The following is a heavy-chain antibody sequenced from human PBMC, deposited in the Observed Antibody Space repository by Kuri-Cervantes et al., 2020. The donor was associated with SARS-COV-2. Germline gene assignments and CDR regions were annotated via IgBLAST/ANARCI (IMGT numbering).Heavy chain of an antibody. V-gene: IGHV3-30-3*01. J-gene: IGHJ4*02. D-gene: IGHD1-26*01. Sequence: SCKASGGTFSSYAMHWVRQAPGKGLEWVAVISYDGSNKYYADSVKGRFTISRDNSKNTLYLQMNSPRAEDTAVYYCARDKFGSYAPVDYWGQGTLVTVSS. CDR1: GGTFSSYA. CDR2: ISYDGSNK. CDR3: ARDKFGSYAPVDY.